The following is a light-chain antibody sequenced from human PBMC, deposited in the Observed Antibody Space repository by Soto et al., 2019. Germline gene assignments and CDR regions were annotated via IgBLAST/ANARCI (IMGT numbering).Light chain of an antibody. CDR3: QQYDNLPLT. J-gene: IGKJ5*01. CDR1: QDISNY. Sequence: DIQMTQSPSSVSASVGDRVTITYQASQDISNYLNWYQQKPGKAPKLLIYDASNLETGVPSRFSGTGAGTDFTFTISSLQPEDIATYYCQQYDNLPLTFGQGTRLEIK. CDR2: DAS. V-gene: IGKV1-33*01.